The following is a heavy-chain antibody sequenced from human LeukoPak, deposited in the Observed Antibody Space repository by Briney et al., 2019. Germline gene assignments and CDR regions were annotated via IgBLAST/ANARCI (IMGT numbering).Heavy chain of an antibody. CDR2: INHSGST. CDR3: ATTGFYDFWSGYPNY. Sequence: SETLSLTRAVYGGSFSGYYWSWIRQPPGKGLEWIGEINHSGSTNYNPSLKSRVTISVDTSKNQFSLKLSSVTAADTAVYYCATTGFYDFWSGYPNYWGQGTLVTVSS. CDR1: GGSFSGYY. J-gene: IGHJ4*02. D-gene: IGHD3-3*01. V-gene: IGHV4-34*01.